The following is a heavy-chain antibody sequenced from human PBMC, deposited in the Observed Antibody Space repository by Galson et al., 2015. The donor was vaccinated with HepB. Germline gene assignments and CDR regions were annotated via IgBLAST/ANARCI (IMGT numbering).Heavy chain of an antibody. CDR1: GGTFSSYA. CDR3: AVLFGTAAGGAMDV. V-gene: IGHV1-69*06. D-gene: IGHD6-13*01. J-gene: IGHJ6*02. CDR2: IIPIFGTA. Sequence: SVKVSCKASGGTFSSYAISWVRQAPGQGLEWMGGIIPIFGTANYAQKFQGRVTITADKSTSTAYMELSSLRSEDTAVYYCAVLFGTAAGGAMDVWGQGTTVTVSS.